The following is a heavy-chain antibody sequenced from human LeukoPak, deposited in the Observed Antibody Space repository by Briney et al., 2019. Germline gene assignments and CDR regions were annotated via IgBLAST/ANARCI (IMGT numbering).Heavy chain of an antibody. CDR3: GIEGGSKYCFDI. Sequence: PGGSLRLSCAASRIPFSNYGIHWVRQAPGKGLKWVAIIWHDGRSKYSADSVKGRFTISRDNSKNTLYLQMSRLRAEDTAVYYRGIEGGSKYCFDIWGRGKRVTVS. D-gene: IGHD2/OR15-2a*01. V-gene: IGHV3-33*01. CDR2: IWHDGRSK. CDR1: RIPFSNYG. J-gene: IGHJ3*02.